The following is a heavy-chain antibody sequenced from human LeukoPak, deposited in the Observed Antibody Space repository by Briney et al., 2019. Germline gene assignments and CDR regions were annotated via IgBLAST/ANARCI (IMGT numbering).Heavy chain of an antibody. CDR1: GYSISSGYY. D-gene: IGHD5/OR15-5a*01. CDR2: IYHSGST. CDR3: ARGALGLFDY. V-gene: IGHV4-38-2*02. Sequence: SETLSLTCTVSGYSISSGYYWGWIRQPPGKGLEWIGSIYHSGSTYYNPSLKSRVTISVDTSKNQLSLKLSSVTAADTAVYYCARGALGLFDYWGQGTLVTVSS. J-gene: IGHJ4*02.